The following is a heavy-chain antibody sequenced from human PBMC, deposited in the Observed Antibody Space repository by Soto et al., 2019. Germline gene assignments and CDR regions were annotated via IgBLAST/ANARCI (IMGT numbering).Heavy chain of an antibody. D-gene: IGHD6-19*01. V-gene: IGHV4-34*01. CDR1: GGSFSGYY. CDR2: INHSGRT. Sequence: QVQLQQWGAGLLKPSETLSLTCAVSGGSFSGYYWSWIRQPPGKGLGWIGEINHSGRTNSNPSLKSRVTISVDTSKTQFSLKLSSVTAADTAAFYCARSRLEGYYLDYWGEGTLVAVSA. CDR3: ARSRLEGYYLDY. J-gene: IGHJ4*02.